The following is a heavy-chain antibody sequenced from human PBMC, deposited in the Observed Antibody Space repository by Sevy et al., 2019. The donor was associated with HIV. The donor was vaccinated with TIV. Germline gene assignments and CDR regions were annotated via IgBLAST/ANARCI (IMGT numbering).Heavy chain of an antibody. V-gene: IGHV3-15*01. J-gene: IGHJ5*02. CDR1: GFTFSDAW. CDR2: IKSKSDGGTV. CDR3: ITYPRITTTGTGGFDP. Sequence: GGSLRLSCAASGFTFSDAWMGWVRQAAGKGLECVGRIKSKSDGGTVEHAAPVKGRFTISRDDSKDTLYLEMNGLKTEDTAVYFCITYPRITTTGTGGFDPWGQGTLVTVSS. D-gene: IGHD6-13*01.